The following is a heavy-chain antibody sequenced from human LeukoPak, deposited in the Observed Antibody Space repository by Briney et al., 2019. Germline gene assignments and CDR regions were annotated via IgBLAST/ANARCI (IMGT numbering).Heavy chain of an antibody. D-gene: IGHD1-1*01. CDR1: RYSFTSYW. Sequence: GESLKISCKGSRYSFTSYWIGWVRQMPGKGLEWMGIIYPGGSDTRYSPSFQGQVTISADKSISTAYLQWSSLKASDTAMYYCARHVGSTELDLEYYFDYWGQGTLVTVSS. CDR2: IYPGGSDT. V-gene: IGHV5-51*01. CDR3: ARHVGSTELDLEYYFDY. J-gene: IGHJ4*02.